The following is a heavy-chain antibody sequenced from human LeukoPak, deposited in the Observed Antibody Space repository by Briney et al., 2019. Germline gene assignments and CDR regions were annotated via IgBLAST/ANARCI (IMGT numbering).Heavy chain of an antibody. V-gene: IGHV1-69*01. J-gene: IGHJ5*02. CDR3: ARAAAGEGDWFDP. Sequence: SVKVSCKASGGTFSSYAISWVRQAPGQGLEWRGGIIPIFGTANYAQKFQGRVTITADESTSTAYMELSSLRSEDTAVYYCARAAAGEGDWFDPWGQGTLVTVSS. D-gene: IGHD6-13*01. CDR1: GGTFSSYA. CDR2: IIPIFGTA.